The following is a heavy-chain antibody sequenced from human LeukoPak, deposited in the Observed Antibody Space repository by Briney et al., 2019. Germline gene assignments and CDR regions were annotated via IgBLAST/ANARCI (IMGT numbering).Heavy chain of an antibody. Sequence: SETLSLTCTASGGSISSYYWSWIRQPPGQGLEWIGYIYYNGSTNYNPSLKSRITISVDTSKNQFSLKLSSVTAADTAVYYCARHGFGDYVVRWWFDPWGQGTLVTVSS. V-gene: IGHV4-59*08. CDR1: GGSISSYY. D-gene: IGHD4-17*01. J-gene: IGHJ5*02. CDR2: IYYNGST. CDR3: ARHGFGDYVVRWWFDP.